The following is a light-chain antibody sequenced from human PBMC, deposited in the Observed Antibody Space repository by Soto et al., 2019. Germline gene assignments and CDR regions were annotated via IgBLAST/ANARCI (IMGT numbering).Light chain of an antibody. CDR1: QSVNIN. Sequence: VITQSPTSLSVSPGESATLSCWASQSVNINLAWYYQKPGQAPRLLISEASTRATGIPARFSGGGSGTKFTLTISSLQSEDLAVYYCQQYGAWPATLGKGTKV. J-gene: IGKJ1*01. V-gene: IGKV3-15*01. CDR3: QQYGAWPAT. CDR2: EAS.